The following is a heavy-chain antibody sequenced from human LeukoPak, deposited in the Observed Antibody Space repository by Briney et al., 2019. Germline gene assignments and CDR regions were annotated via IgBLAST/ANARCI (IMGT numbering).Heavy chain of an antibody. CDR2: IWYDGNNK. V-gene: IGHV3-33*01. Sequence: GGSLRLSCAASGFTFSSYGMHWGRQAPGKGLEWVAVIWYDGNNKYYVDSVKGRFTISRDNSKNTLYLQMNSLRAEDTAVYYCARDHAFSPDYWGQGTLVTVSS. CDR1: GFTFSSYG. CDR3: ARDHAFSPDY. D-gene: IGHD2/OR15-2a*01. J-gene: IGHJ4*02.